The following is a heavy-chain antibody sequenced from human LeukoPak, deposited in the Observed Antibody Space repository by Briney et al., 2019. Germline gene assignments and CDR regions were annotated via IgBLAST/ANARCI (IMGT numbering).Heavy chain of an antibody. D-gene: IGHD2-2*01. J-gene: IGHJ4*02. CDR1: GGSISSYY. Sequence: SETLSLTCTVSGGSISSYYWSWIRQPPGRGLEWIGYIYSSGNTNYNPSLKSRVTISVDKSKNQFSLKLSSVTAADTAVYYCARGHFVPDYWGQGTLVTVSS. CDR3: ARGHFVPDY. V-gene: IGHV4-59*12. CDR2: IYSSGNT.